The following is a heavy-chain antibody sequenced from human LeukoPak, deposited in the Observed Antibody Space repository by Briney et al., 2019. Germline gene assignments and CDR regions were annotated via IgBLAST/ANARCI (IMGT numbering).Heavy chain of an antibody. CDR1: GFTFSSYS. D-gene: IGHD6-19*01. J-gene: IGHJ4*02. CDR2: ISSSSSYI. V-gene: IGHV3-21*01. Sequence: PGGSLRLSCAASGFTFSSYSMNWVRQAPGKGLEWVSSISSSSSYIYYADSVKDRFTISRDNAKNSLYLQMNSLRAEDTAAYYCARQTYSSGWYDYWGQGTLVTVSS. CDR3: ARQTYSSGWYDY.